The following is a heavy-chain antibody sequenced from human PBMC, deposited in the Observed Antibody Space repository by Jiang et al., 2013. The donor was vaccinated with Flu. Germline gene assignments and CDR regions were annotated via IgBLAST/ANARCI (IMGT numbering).Heavy chain of an antibody. D-gene: IGHD3-9*01. V-gene: IGHV3-64*01. CDR2: ISSNGGST. CDR1: GFTFSSYA. CDR3: ARGYDILTGYPNEPYYFDY. Sequence: VQLVESGGGLVQPGGSLRLSCAASGFTFSSYAMHWVRQAPGKGLEYVSAISSNGGSTYYANSVKGRFTISRDNSKNTLYLQMGSLRAEDMAVYYCARGYDILTGYPNEPYYFDYWGQGTLVTVSS. J-gene: IGHJ4*02.